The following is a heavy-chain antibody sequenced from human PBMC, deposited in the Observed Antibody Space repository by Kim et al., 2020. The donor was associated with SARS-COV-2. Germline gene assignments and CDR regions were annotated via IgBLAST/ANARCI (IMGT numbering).Heavy chain of an antibody. D-gene: IGHD2-21*01. V-gene: IGHV3-21*01. CDR1: GFTFSSYS. CDR3: ARDKEGGIYGMDV. J-gene: IGHJ6*02. CDR2: ISSSSSYI. Sequence: GGSLRLSCAASGFTFSSYSMNWVRQAPGKGLEWVSSISSSSSYIYYADSVKGRFTISRDNAKNSLYLQMNSLRAEDTAVYYCARDKEGGIYGMDVWGQGTTVTVSS.